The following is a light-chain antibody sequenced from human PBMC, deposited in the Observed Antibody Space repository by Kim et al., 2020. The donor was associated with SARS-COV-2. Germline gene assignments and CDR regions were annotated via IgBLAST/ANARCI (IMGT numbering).Light chain of an antibody. CDR3: GSWDSSLTAYV. V-gene: IGLV1-51*01. CDR2: DNN. J-gene: IGLJ1*01. Sequence: GQKVTISCSGSSSNIGNNLVSWYQQLPGTTPKLLIYDNNKRPSGIPDRFSGSKSGTSATLAITGLQTGDEADYYCGSWDSSLTAYVFGTGTKVTVL. CDR1: SSNIGNNL.